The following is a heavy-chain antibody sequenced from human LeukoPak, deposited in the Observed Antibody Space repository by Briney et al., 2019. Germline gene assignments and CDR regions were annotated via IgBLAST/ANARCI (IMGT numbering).Heavy chain of an antibody. CDR2: VNSKSGET. D-gene: IGHD3-22*01. CDR1: GYIFTDYY. CDR3: ARAHRFYDSSGYYSYYFDY. Sequence: ASVKVSCKASGYIFTDYYIHWVRQAPGQGLEWVGRVNSKSGETNYAQKFQGSVTMTSDTSISTIYMELSGLTSDDTAVYYCARAHRFYDSSGYYSYYFDYWGQGAQVTVSS. J-gene: IGHJ4*02. V-gene: IGHV1-2*06.